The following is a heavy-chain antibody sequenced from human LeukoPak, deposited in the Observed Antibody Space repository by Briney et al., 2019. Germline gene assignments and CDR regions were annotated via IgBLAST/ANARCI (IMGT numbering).Heavy chain of an antibody. CDR3: ARERRYCSSTSCPALSMGV. D-gene: IGHD2-2*01. V-gene: IGHV3-43D*04. CDR1: GFTFADYA. CDR2: TTWDGGSS. Sequence: PGGSLRLSCAASGFTFADYAMHWVRQAPGKSLEWVSLTTWDGGSSFYADFVKGRFTISRDNSKNTLYLQMNSLRAEDTAVYYCARERRYCSSTSCPALSMGVWGKGTTVTVSS. J-gene: IGHJ6*04.